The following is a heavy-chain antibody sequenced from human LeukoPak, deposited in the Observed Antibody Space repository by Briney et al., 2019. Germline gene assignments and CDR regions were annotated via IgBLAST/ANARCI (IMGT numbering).Heavy chain of an antibody. CDR3: AKDIYCSGGSCYYLGMDV. V-gene: IGHV3-23*01. D-gene: IGHD2-15*01. J-gene: IGHJ6*02. Sequence: GGSLRLSCAAYGFTFSSYAMSWVRQAPGKGLEWVSAISGSGGSTYYADSVKGRFTISRDNSKNTLYLQMNSLRAEDTAVYYCAKDIYCSGGSCYYLGMDVWGQGTTVTVSS. CDR2: ISGSGGST. CDR1: GFTFSSYA.